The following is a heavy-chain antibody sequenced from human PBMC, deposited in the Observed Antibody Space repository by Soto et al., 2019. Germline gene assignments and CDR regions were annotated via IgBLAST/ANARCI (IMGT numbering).Heavy chain of an antibody. D-gene: IGHD6-19*01. V-gene: IGHV4-59*11. Sequence: QVQLQESGPGLVKPSETLSLTCTVSGASISGHYWGWFRQPPGKRPEWIGYMHYTGSTNYNPSLQSRVAISLDTSKNQYSLNLISVTAADTAVYYCAGGRGWLTHYWGLGTLVTVSS. CDR1: GASISGHY. CDR2: MHYTGST. J-gene: IGHJ4*02. CDR3: AGGRGWLTHY.